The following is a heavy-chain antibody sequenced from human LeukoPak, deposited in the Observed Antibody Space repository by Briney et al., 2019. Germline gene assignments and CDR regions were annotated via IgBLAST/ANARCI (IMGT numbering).Heavy chain of an antibody. CDR2: IYHSGST. CDR1: GGSISSSNW. D-gene: IGHD6-13*01. V-gene: IGHV4-4*02. Sequence: SETLSLTCAVSGGSISSSNWWSWVRQPPGEGLEWIGEIYHSGSTNYNPSLKSRVTISVDKSKNQFSLKLSSVTAADTAVYYCAKTGSSSSFDYWGQGTLVTVSS. J-gene: IGHJ4*02. CDR3: AKTGSSSSFDY.